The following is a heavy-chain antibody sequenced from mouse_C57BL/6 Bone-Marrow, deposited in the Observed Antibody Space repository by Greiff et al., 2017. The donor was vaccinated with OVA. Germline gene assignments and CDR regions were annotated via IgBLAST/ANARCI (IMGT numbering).Heavy chain of an antibody. CDR3: ARPYYYGSSYSYAMDY. D-gene: IGHD1-1*01. J-gene: IGHJ4*01. V-gene: IGHV5-17*01. Sequence: EVHLVESGGGLVKPGGSLKLSCAASGFTFSDYGMHWVRQAPEKGLEWVAYISSGSSTIYYADTVKGRFTISRDNAKNTLFLQMTSLRSEDTAMYYCARPYYYGSSYSYAMDYWGQGTSVTVSS. CDR2: ISSGSSTI. CDR1: GFTFSDYG.